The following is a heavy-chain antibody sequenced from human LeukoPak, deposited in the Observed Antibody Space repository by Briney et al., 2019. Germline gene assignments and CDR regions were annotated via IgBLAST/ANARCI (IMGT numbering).Heavy chain of an antibody. V-gene: IGHV1-2*02. CDR2: INPNSGGT. CDR3: ARATKLRYPGGY. D-gene: IGHD3-9*01. Sequence: ASVTVSCTASGYTFTGYYMHWVRQAPGQGLEWMGWINPNSGGTNYAQKFQGRVTMTRDTSISTAYMELSRLRSDDTAVYYCARATKLRYPGGYWGQGTLVTVSS. CDR1: GYTFTGYY. J-gene: IGHJ4*02.